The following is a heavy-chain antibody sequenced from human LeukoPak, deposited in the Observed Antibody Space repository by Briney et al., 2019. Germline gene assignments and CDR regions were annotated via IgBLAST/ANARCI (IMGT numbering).Heavy chain of an antibody. V-gene: IGHV1-18*01. Sequence: GASVKVSCKASGYTFTSYGISWVRQVPGQGLEWMGWISAYNGNTNYAQKLQGRVTMTTDTSTSTAYMELRSLRSDDTAVYYCAGGGYCSSTSCYAFDIWGQGTMVTVSS. CDR1: GYTFTSYG. J-gene: IGHJ3*02. CDR3: AGGGYCSSTSCYAFDI. D-gene: IGHD2-2*03. CDR2: ISAYNGNT.